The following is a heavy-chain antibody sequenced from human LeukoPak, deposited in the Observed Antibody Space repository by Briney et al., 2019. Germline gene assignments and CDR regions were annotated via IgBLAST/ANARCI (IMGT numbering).Heavy chain of an antibody. CDR1: GGSISSSSYY. J-gene: IGHJ4*02. CDR3: ARLRDGYPDY. Sequence: SETLSLTCTVSGGSISSSSYYWGWIRQPPGKGLEWIGSIYYSGSTYYNPSLKSRVTISVDTSKNQFSLKLSSVTAADTAVYNCARLRDGYPDYWGQGTLVTVSS. CDR2: IYYSGST. D-gene: IGHD5-24*01. V-gene: IGHV4-39*01.